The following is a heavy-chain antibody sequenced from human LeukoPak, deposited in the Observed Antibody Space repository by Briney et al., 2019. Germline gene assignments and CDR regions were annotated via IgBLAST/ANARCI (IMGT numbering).Heavy chain of an antibody. Sequence: ASVKVSRKASGYTFTGYYMHWVRQAPGQGLEWMGRINPNSGGTNYAQKFQGRVTMTRDTSISTAYMELSRLRSDDTAVYYCARGYCSGGSCYSYVYNYYYYMDVWGKGTTVTVSS. D-gene: IGHD2-15*01. J-gene: IGHJ6*03. CDR3: ARGYCSGGSCYSYVYNYYYYMDV. CDR2: INPNSGGT. CDR1: GYTFTGYY. V-gene: IGHV1-2*06.